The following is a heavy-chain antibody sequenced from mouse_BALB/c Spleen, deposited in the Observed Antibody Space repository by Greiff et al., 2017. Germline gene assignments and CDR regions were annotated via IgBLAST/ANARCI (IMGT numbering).Heavy chain of an antibody. CDR2: IWAGGST. CDR3: ARDLIYDGYPFAY. V-gene: IGHV2-9*02. Sequence: QVQLKESGPGLVAPSQSLSITCTVSGFSLTSYGVHWVRQPPGKGLEWLGVIWAGGSTNYNSALMSRLSISKDNSKSQVFLKMNSLQTDDTAMYYCARDLIYDGYPFAYWGQGTLVTVSA. D-gene: IGHD2-3*01. J-gene: IGHJ3*01. CDR1: GFSLTSYG.